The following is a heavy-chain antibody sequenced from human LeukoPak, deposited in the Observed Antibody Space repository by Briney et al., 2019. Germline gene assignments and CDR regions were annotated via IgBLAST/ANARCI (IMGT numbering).Heavy chain of an antibody. CDR2: ISAYNGST. D-gene: IGHD2-2*02. CDR3: ARVGDIVVVPAAISY. J-gene: IGHJ4*02. Sequence: ASVKVSCKASGYTFTSYGISWVRQAPGQGLEWMGWISAYNGSTNYAQKLQGRVTMTTDTSTSTAYMELSRLRSDDTAVYYCARVGDIVVVPAAISYWGQGTLVTVSS. CDR1: GYTFTSYG. V-gene: IGHV1-18*01.